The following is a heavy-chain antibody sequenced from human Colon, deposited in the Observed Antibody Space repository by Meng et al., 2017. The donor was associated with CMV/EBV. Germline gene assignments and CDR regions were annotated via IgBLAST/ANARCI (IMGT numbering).Heavy chain of an antibody. V-gene: IGHV4-31*03. CDR3: ARDSGYDAPFDN. CDR2: IYYSRAT. CDR1: GGCLSGGDFY. Sequence: CTVYGGCLSGGDFYWNWVRQHPGKGLEWIGYIYYSRATYYNPSLRSRAVISLDKAKNLFSLKLTSVTAADTAVYFCARDSGYDAPFDNWGQGTLVTVSS. D-gene: IGHD3-10*01. J-gene: IGHJ4*02.